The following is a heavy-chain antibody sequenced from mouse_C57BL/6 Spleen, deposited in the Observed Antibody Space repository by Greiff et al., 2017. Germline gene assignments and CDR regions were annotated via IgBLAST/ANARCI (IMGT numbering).Heavy chain of an antibody. J-gene: IGHJ3*01. CDR2: IDPSDSYT. CDR1: GYTFTSYW. CDR3: ARSGITTVVATEGWFAY. D-gene: IGHD1-1*01. Sequence: QVQLQQPGAELVMPGASVKLSCKASGYTFTSYWMHWVKQRPGQGLEWIGEIDPSDSYTNYNQKFKGKSTLTVDKSSSTAYMQLSSLTSEDSAVYYCARSGITTVVATEGWFAYWGQGTLVTVSA. V-gene: IGHV1-69*01.